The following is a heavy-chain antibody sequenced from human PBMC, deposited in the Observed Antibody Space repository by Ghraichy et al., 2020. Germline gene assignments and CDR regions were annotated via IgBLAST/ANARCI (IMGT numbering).Heavy chain of an antibody. CDR3: ARDPRPYYYGSGRDTGYYMDV. V-gene: IGHV4-34*01. J-gene: IGHJ6*03. D-gene: IGHD3-10*01. CDR2: INHSGST. Sequence: SETLSLTCAVYGGSFSGYYWSWIRQPPGKGLEWIGEINHSGSTNYNPSLKSRVTISVDTSKNQFSLKLSSVTAADTAVYYCARDPRPYYYGSGRDTGYYMDVWGKGTTVTVSS. CDR1: GGSFSGYY.